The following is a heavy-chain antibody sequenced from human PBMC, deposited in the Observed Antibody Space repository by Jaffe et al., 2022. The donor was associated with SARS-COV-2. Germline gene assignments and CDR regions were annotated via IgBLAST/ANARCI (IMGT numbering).Heavy chain of an antibody. V-gene: IGHV1-2*06. Sequence: QVQLVQSGAEVKKPGASVKVSCKASGYTFTGYYMHWVRQAPGQGLEWMGRINPNSGGTNYAQKFQGRVTMTRDTSISTAYMELSRLRSDDTAVYYCARPHVVVTAKGESSYGMDVWGQGTTVTVSS. J-gene: IGHJ6*02. CDR1: GYTFTGYY. CDR3: ARPHVVVTAKGESSYGMDV. D-gene: IGHD2-21*02. CDR2: INPNSGGT.